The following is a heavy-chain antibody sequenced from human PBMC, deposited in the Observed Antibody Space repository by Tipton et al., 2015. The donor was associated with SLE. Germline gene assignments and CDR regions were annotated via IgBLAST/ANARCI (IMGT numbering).Heavy chain of an antibody. CDR1: GFAFNTYA. J-gene: IGHJ4*02. V-gene: IGHV3-23*01. CDR3: AKDRSYWELFFDH. Sequence: LSLSCAASGFAFNTYAMNWVRQAPGKGLEWVSFISGSGSGTHYADSVKGRFTISRDNSKNTVYLQMNSLRAEDTAVYYCAKDRSYWELFFDHWGQGTLVTVSS. D-gene: IGHD1-26*01. CDR2: ISGSGSGT.